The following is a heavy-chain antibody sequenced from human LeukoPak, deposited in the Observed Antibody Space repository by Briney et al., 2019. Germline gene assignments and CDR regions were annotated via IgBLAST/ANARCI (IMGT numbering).Heavy chain of an antibody. J-gene: IGHJ4*02. CDR1: GFTFSSYE. CDR3: GRFGDEAGIDN. D-gene: IGHD3-10*01. V-gene: IGHV3-7*01. CDR2: IKPSGTET. Sequence: QPGGSLRLSCAASGFTFSSYEMNWVRQAPGKGLEWVANIKPSGTETYYGDPVKGRFTISRDNAKNLLYLQMSSLRAEDTAVYSCGRFGDEAGIDNWGQGTLVTVSS.